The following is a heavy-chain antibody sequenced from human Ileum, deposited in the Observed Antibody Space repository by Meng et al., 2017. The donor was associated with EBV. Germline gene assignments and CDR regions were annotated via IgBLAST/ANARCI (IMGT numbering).Heavy chain of an antibody. CDR3: ARGTGADY. D-gene: IGHD3-10*01. Sequence: QGQVVQSGAEVKNPGSPVKVSCKSSGSTFSVYGITWVRQAPGQGLEWMGGIIPALGTPKYARKFQDRLTITADKSTSTGYMELHSLTSNDMAVYFCARGTGADYWGQGTLVTVSS. CDR1: GSTFSVYG. CDR2: IIPALGTP. J-gene: IGHJ4*02. V-gene: IGHV1-69*06.